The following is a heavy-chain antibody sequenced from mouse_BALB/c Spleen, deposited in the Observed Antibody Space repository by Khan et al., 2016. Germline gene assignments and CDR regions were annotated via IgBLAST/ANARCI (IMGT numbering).Heavy chain of an antibody. CDR1: GFNIKDTY. CDR3: ARGYYGSSSFPY. CDR2: IDPANGDT. Sequence: VQLKQSGAELMKPGASVKVSCTASGFNIKDTYMHWVKQRPEQGLEWIGRIDPANGDTKFDPKFQDKATITADTSSNTAYIQLSSLTSEDTAVYYCARGYYGSSSFPYWGQGTLVTVSA. V-gene: IGHV14-3*02. D-gene: IGHD1-1*01. J-gene: IGHJ3*01.